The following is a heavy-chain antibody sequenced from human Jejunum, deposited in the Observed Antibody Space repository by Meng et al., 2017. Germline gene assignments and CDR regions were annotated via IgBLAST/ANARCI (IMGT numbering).Heavy chain of an antibody. D-gene: IGHD3-9*01. J-gene: IGHJ4*02. Sequence: GEFLKISFAASEFTFSHAWMSWVRQAPGKGLEWVGRIMDRTHNGATDYAASVKGRFTISRDDSKNTLDLQMNSLNTEDTAVYYCTTAYAHFDWLPNSHDYWGQGTLVTVSS. CDR2: IMDRTHNGAT. CDR3: TTAYAHFDWLPNSHDY. CDR1: EFTFSHAW. V-gene: IGHV3-15*01.